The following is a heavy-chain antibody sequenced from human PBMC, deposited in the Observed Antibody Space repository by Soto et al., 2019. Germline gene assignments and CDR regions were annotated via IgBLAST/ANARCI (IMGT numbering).Heavy chain of an antibody. D-gene: IGHD2-21*02. CDR2: ISGSGGST. CDR1: GFTFSSYA. J-gene: IGHJ4*02. Sequence: GGSLRLSCAAAGFTFSSYARSWVRQAPGKGLEWVSAISGSGGSTYYADSVKGRFTISRDNSKSTLYLHMNSLRAEDTAIYYCAKSPSYCGGNCYSTFDYWGLGTPVTVSS. V-gene: IGHV3-23*01. CDR3: AKSPSYCGGNCYSTFDY.